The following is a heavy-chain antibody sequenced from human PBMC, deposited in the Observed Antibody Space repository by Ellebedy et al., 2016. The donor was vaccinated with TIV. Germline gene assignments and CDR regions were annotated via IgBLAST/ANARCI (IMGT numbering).Heavy chain of an antibody. CDR1: GYTFTSYD. CDR2: MNPDSGNT. J-gene: IGHJ4*02. Sequence: ASVKVSXXASGYTFTSYDIDWVRQATGQGPEWMGWMNPDSGNTGYAKKFQGRVNMTRNTSTSTAYMELSSLRSEDTAVYYCAKDQYHSNNLYGGGFDSWGQGTLVTVSS. D-gene: IGHD2-2*01. CDR3: AKDQYHSNNLYGGGFDS. V-gene: IGHV1-8*01.